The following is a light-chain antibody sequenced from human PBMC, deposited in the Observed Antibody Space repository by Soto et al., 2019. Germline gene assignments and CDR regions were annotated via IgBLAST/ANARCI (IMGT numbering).Light chain of an antibody. J-gene: IGKJ4*01. CDR3: QQYGSSPQI. CDR1: QSVAGSY. Sequence: EIVLTQSPGTLSLSPGERATLSCRASQSVAGSYLAWYQQKPGQAPRLLIYGASSRATGIPDRFSGSGSGTDFTLPISRLEPEDFAVYYCQQYGSSPQIFGGGTKVEIK. V-gene: IGKV3-20*01. CDR2: GAS.